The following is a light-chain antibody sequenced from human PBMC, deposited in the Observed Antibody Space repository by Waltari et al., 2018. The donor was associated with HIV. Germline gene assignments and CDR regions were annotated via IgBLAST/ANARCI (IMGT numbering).Light chain of an antibody. V-gene: IGLV1-40*01. CDR1: RSNIEAVYD. Sequence: SVLTQPPSVSGAPGQRVTISCTGTRSNIEAVYDVQWYQQLPGTAPKLLINVKTNRPSGGPARVSGSNTATSASLDITGLQAEDEADYYCQAYGSSRSGSKIFGGGTKLTVL. J-gene: IGLJ2*01. CDR2: VKT. CDR3: QAYGSSRSGSKI.